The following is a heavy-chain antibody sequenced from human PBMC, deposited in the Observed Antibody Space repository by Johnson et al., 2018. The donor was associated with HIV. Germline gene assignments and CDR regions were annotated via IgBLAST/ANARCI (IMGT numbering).Heavy chain of an antibody. D-gene: IGHD5-24*01. CDR1: GFTFSSYA. Sequence: EVQLVESGGGLVKPGGSLRLSCAASGFTFSSYAMSWVRQAPGKGLEWVSVIYSGDSTYYADSLEGRFTISRDKSKNTVYLQMNSLRVEDTAVYYCARDGPGDGNAMGGSGAFDIWGQGTMVTVSS. J-gene: IGHJ3*02. CDR2: IYSGDST. V-gene: IGHV3-66*01. CDR3: ARDGPGDGNAMGGSGAFDI.